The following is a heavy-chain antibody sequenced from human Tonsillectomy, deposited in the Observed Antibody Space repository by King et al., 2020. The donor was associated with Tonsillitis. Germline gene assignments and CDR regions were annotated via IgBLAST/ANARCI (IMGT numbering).Heavy chain of an antibody. V-gene: IGHV3-23*04. CDR1: GFTFSSYD. CDR2: ISGSGDTT. Sequence: VQLVESGGGLVQPGGSLRLSCAASGFTFSSYDMSWVRQAPGKGLEWVSSISGSGDTTYYADSVKGRFTISRDSSKNTLSLQMNTLRAEDTAVYYCAKGRLVVVLGWFDPWGQGTLVTVSS. D-gene: IGHD2-15*01. CDR3: AKGRLVVVLGWFDP. J-gene: IGHJ5*02.